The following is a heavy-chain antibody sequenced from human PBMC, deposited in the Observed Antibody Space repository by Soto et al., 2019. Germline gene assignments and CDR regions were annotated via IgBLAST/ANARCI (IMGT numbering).Heavy chain of an antibody. D-gene: IGHD2-8*01. V-gene: IGHV5-51*01. CDR1: GYSFSNDW. J-gene: IGHJ4*02. CDR2: IYPGDSDT. Sequence: PGESLKISCKGSGYSFSNDWIAWVRQMPGKGLEWMGIIYPGDSDTRYSPSFQGQVTISADKSTSTAYLQWSTLKASDTAVYYCTRLDPDAAVVQSLRDWGQGTLVTVSS. CDR3: TRLDPDAAVVQSLRD.